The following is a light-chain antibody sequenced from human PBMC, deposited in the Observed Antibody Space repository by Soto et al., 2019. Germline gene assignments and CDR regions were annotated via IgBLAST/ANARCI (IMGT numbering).Light chain of an antibody. CDR2: QDD. Sequence: SYELTQPPSVSVSPGQTASISCSGDKLGDKYASWYQQRPGQSPLLVIYQDDKRPSGISERFSGSNSGNTATLTISGAQAMDEADYFCQAWDRSTFVVFGGGTKLTVL. V-gene: IGLV3-1*01. CDR1: KLGDKY. CDR3: QAWDRSTFVV. J-gene: IGLJ2*01.